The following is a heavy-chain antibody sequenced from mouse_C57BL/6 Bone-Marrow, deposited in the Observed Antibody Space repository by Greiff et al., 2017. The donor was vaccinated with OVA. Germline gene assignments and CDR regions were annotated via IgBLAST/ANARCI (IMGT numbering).Heavy chain of an antibody. Sequence: VQLQQSGPGLVKPSQSLSLTCSVSGYSITSGYFWYWIRQFPGNILEWMGYISYDGSNNYNPSLKNRISITRDTSKNQFFLKLHSVTTEDTAAYYCARGGNDGYFAWFAYWGQGTLVTVSA. CDR1: GYSITSGYF. CDR3: ARGGNDGYFAWFAY. J-gene: IGHJ3*01. V-gene: IGHV3-6*01. D-gene: IGHD2-3*01. CDR2: ISYDGSN.